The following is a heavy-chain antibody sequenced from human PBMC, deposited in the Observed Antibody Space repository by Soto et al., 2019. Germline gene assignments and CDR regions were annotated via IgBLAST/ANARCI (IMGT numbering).Heavy chain of an antibody. CDR2: IYYSGNT. CDR1: GVSISDYY. V-gene: IGHV4-59*01. J-gene: IGHJ4*02. CDR3: ARDRAYYDSSGLYFDY. Sequence: NPLETLSLTCIVSGVSISDYYWSWIRQPPGKGLEWIGYIYYSGNTKYNPSLKSRVTISEDTSKNQFSLKLSSVTAADTAVYYCARDRAYYDSSGLYFDYWGQGTLV. D-gene: IGHD3-22*01.